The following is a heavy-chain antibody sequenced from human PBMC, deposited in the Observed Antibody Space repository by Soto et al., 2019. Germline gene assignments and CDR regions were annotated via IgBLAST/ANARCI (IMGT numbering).Heavy chain of an antibody. CDR3: ARARYSSRNRPRDY. CDR1: GFTFSSYS. D-gene: IGHD6-13*01. V-gene: IGHV3-21*01. CDR2: ISSSSSDI. Sequence: GGSLRLSCAASGFTFSSYSMNWVRQAPGKGLEWVSSISSSSSDIYYADSVKGRLTISRDNAKNSLYLQMNSLRAEDTAVYYCARARYSSRNRPRDYWGQGTLVTVSS. J-gene: IGHJ4*02.